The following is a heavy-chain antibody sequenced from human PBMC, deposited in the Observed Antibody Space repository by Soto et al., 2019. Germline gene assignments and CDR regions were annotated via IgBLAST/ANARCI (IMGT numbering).Heavy chain of an antibody. CDR1: GFTFGSYG. Sequence: GGSLRLSCAASGFTFGSYGMHWVRQAPGKGLEWVAVIWYDGSNKYYADSVKVRFTISRDNSKNTLYLQMNSLRAEDTAVYYCARAPTIIHSDYYDSSGYYTWFDPWGQGT. V-gene: IGHV3-33*01. CDR3: ARAPTIIHSDYYDSSGYYTWFDP. CDR2: IWYDGSNK. J-gene: IGHJ5*02. D-gene: IGHD3-22*01.